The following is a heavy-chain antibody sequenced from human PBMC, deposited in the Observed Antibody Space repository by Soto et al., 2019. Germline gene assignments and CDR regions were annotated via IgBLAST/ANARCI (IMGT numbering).Heavy chain of an antibody. CDR2: ISGSGGST. J-gene: IGHJ5*02. Sequence: WGSPRISCAASGFTVSGTYMSWVRQAPGKGLEWVSAISGSGGSTYYADSVKGRFTISRDNSKNTLYLQMNSLRAEDTAVYYCAKDKLRIVVVGFWRGYGCPWFGPLGQGTLVTVSS. CDR1: GFTVSGTY. V-gene: IGHV3-23*01. CDR3: AKDKLRIVVVGFWRGYGCPWFGP. D-gene: IGHD3-3*01.